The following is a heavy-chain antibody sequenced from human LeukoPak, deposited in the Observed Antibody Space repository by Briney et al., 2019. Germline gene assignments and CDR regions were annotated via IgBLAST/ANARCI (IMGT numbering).Heavy chain of an antibody. D-gene: IGHD6-19*01. CDR1: GATLHSFA. CDR2: TSGTEDST. Sequence: GGSLRLSCAASGATLHSFAMSWVRQAPGKGLEWLAVTSGTEDSTHYADSVRGRFIISTDSSKKSLYLQMNSLRVEDTAVYYCTKDLMTGFSSGWYFGYWGLGTLVTVSS. CDR3: TKDLMTGFSSGWYFGY. V-gene: IGHV3-23*01. J-gene: IGHJ4*02.